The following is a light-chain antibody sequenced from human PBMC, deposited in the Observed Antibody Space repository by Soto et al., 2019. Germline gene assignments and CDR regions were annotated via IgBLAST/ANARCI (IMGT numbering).Light chain of an antibody. CDR2: DAS. CDR1: QSIGSY. J-gene: IGKJ4*01. V-gene: IGKV3-11*01. CDR3: HQRSNWPPLT. Sequence: EIVLTQSPATLSLSPGERATLSCRASQSIGSYLAWYQQKPGQAPRLLIYDASNRATGIPARFSGSGSGTDFTLTISSLEPEDFAVYYCHQRSNWPPLTFGGGTKVEIK.